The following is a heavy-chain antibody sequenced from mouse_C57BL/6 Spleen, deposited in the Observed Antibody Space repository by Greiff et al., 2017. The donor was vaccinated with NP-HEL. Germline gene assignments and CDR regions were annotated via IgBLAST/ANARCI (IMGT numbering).Heavy chain of an antibody. CDR3: ARRDSDGYYYAMDY. CDR1: GYAFSSSW. Sequence: QVQLQQSGPELVKPGASVKISCKASGYAFSSSWMNWVKQRPGKGLEWIGRIYPGDGDTNYNGKFKGKATLTADKSSSTAYMQLSSLTSEDSAVYFCARRDSDGYYYAMDYWGQGTSVTVSS. D-gene: IGHD2-3*01. J-gene: IGHJ4*01. V-gene: IGHV1-82*01. CDR2: IYPGDGDT.